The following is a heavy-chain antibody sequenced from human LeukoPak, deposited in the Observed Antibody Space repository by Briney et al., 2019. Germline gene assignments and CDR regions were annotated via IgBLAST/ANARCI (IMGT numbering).Heavy chain of an antibody. D-gene: IGHD3-3*01. J-gene: IGHJ5*02. CDR3: ARERFLEWPTPGP. CDR1: GGTFSSYA. CDR2: IIPIFGTA. Sequence: SVKVSCKASGGTFSSYAISWVRQAPGQGLEWMGGIIPIFGTANYAQKLQGRVTMTTDTSTSTAYMELRSLRSDDTAVYYCARERFLEWPTPGPWGQGTLVTVSS. V-gene: IGHV1-69*05.